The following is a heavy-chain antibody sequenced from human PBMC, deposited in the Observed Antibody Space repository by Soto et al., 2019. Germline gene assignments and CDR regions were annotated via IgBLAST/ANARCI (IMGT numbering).Heavy chain of an antibody. V-gene: IGHV1-8*02. CDR1: GYTFTSYG. CDR3: ARGGRGYKLYYYYYYMDV. Sequence: QVPLVQSGAEVKKPGASVKVSCKASGYTFTSYGISWVRQATGQGLEWMGWMNPNSGNTGYAQKFQGRVTMTRNTSISTAYMELSSLRSEDTAVYYCARGGRGYKLYYYYYYMDVWGKGTTVTVSS. CDR2: MNPNSGNT. J-gene: IGHJ6*03. D-gene: IGHD5-12*01.